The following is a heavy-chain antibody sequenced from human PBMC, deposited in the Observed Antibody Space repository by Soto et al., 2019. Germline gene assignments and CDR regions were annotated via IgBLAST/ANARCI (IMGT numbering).Heavy chain of an antibody. Sequence: GESLKISCKGSGYSFTSYWISWVRQMPGKGLEWMGRIDPSDSYTNYSPSFQGHVTISADKSISTAYLQWSSLKASDTAMYYCARQYSLDTAMGVYYGMDVWGKGTAVTVSS. V-gene: IGHV5-10-1*01. CDR1: GYSFTSYW. CDR3: ARQYSLDTAMGVYYGMDV. D-gene: IGHD5-18*01. J-gene: IGHJ6*04. CDR2: IDPSDSYT.